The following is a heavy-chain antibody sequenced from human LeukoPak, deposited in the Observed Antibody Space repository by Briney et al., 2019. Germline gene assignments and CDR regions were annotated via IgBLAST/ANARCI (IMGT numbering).Heavy chain of an antibody. CDR1: GGTSSSYT. CDR2: VSAYNGNT. J-gene: IGHJ4*02. Sequence: AADKVTCQGSGGTSSSYTLSWLRQAPGQGLEWMGWVSAYNGNTNYAQKVQGRVTMTTDTSTSTAYMALRSLRSDDTAVYYCAREKNYYDSSDPKFHCDYWGQGTLVTVSS. V-gene: IGHV1-18*01. CDR3: AREKNYYDSSDPKFHCDY. D-gene: IGHD3-22*01.